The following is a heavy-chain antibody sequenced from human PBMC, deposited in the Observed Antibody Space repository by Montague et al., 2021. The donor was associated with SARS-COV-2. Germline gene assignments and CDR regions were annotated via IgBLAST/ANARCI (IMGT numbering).Heavy chain of an antibody. CDR3: AGDRGRFWHFDL. CDR2: IYDSGRS. D-gene: IGHD5-12*01. V-gene: IGHV4-34*01. J-gene: IGHJ2*01. CDR1: GGSFSGYS. Sequence: SETLSLTCAVYGGSFSGYSWSWIRQPPGKGLEWIGEIYDSGRSNYNPSPKSRVTISVDTSKSQMSLRLNSVTAADTAVYYCAGDRGRFWHFDLWGRGTLVTVSS.